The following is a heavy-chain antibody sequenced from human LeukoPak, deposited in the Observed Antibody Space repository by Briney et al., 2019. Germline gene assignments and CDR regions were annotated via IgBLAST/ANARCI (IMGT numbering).Heavy chain of an antibody. CDR3: AGVLRQTAAGGYDAFDI. CDR1: GGSISSYY. J-gene: IGHJ3*02. D-gene: IGHD6-13*01. Sequence: PSETLSLTCTVSGGSISSYYWSWIRQPPGKGLEWIGYIYYSGSTNYNPSLKSRVTISVDTSKNQFSLKLSSVTAADTAVYYCAGVLRQTAAGGYDAFDIWGQGTMVTVSS. V-gene: IGHV4-59*01. CDR2: IYYSGST.